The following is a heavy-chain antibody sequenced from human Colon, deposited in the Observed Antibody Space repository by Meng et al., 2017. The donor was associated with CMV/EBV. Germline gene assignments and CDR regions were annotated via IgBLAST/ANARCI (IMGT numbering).Heavy chain of an antibody. V-gene: IGHV3-53*01. CDR3: AVSSSTSRIEDY. CDR2: IYGGGIT. J-gene: IGHJ4*02. CDR1: GFTVSENY. Sequence: GESLKISCAASGFTVSENYMNWVRQAPGKGLEWVSVIYGGGITYYADSVKGRFTISRDNSKNTVLLQMNSLRAEDTAVYYCAVSSSTSRIEDYWGQGTLVTVSS. D-gene: IGHD2-2*01.